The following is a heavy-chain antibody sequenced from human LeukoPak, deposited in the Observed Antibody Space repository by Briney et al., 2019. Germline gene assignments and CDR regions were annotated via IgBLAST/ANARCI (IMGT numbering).Heavy chain of an antibody. CDR3: ARGRYYDILTGYYQPSRPYYFDY. CDR2: IYYSGST. CDR1: GGSISSYY. V-gene: IGHV4-59*12. D-gene: IGHD3-9*01. Sequence: SETLSLTCTVSGGSISSYYWSWIRQPPGKGLGWIGYIYYSGSTNYNPSLKSRVTISVDTSKNQFSLKLSSVTAADTAVYYCARGRYYDILTGYYQPSRPYYFDYWGQGTLVTVSS. J-gene: IGHJ4*02.